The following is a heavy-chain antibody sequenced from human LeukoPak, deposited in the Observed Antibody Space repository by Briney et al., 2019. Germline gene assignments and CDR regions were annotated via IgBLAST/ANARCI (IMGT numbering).Heavy chain of an antibody. CDR2: LSSSGGST. CDR3: ARGESFAFDV. J-gene: IGHJ3*01. Sequence: PGGSLRLSCAASGFTFSSYAMSWVRQGPGKGLEWVSALSSSGGSTYYADSVKGRFTISRDNSRNTMYLQMNSLRAEDTAVYYCARGESFAFDVWGQGTMVTVSS. CDR1: GFTFSSYA. V-gene: IGHV3-23*01.